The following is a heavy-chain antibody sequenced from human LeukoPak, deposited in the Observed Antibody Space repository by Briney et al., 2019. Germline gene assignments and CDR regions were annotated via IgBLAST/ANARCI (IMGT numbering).Heavy chain of an antibody. CDR3: ASLEPGGLYYFDY. D-gene: IGHD3-16*01. CDR1: GGSISSSGYY. V-gene: IGHV4-39*07. Sequence: SETLSLTCTVSGGSISSSGYYWGWIRQPPGKGLEWIGSISYGGSTYYNPSLKSRVTISVDTSKNQFSLKLSSVTAADTAVYYCASLEPGGLYYFDYWGQGTLVTVSP. J-gene: IGHJ4*02. CDR2: ISYGGST.